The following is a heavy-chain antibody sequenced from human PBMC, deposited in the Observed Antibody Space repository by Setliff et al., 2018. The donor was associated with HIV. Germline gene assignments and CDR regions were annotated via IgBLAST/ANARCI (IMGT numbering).Heavy chain of an antibody. J-gene: IGHJ3*02. D-gene: IGHD5-12*01. CDR2: IYHSGTT. V-gene: IGHV4-39*07. Sequence: SEILSLTCTVSGDSVSSRSYYWSWIRQPPGKGLEWIGSIYHSGTTYYNPSLKSRVTISVDTSKNQFSLKLSSVTAADTAVYYCASAGAWQRNALDIWGQGTMVTVSS. CDR3: ASAGAWQRNALDI. CDR1: GDSVSSRSYY.